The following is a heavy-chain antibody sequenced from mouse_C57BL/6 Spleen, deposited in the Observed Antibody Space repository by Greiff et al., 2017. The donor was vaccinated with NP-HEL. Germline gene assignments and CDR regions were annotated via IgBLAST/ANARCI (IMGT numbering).Heavy chain of an antibody. V-gene: IGHV1-52*01. CDR3: AREAGNFYYFDY. D-gene: IGHD2-1*01. CDR2: IDPSDSET. Sequence: QVQLQQPGAELVRPGSSVKLSCKASGYTFTSYWMHWVKQRPIQGLEWIGNIDPSDSETHYNQKFKDKATLTVDKSSSTAYMQLSSLTSEDSAVYYCAREAGNFYYFDYWGQGTTLTVSS. CDR1: GYTFTSYW. J-gene: IGHJ2*01.